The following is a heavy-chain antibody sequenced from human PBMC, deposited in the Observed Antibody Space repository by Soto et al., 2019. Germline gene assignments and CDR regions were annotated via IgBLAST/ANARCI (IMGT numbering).Heavy chain of an antibody. CDR3: AGDVWWEPGLDAFDI. CDR2: VSKDGSNT. J-gene: IGHJ3*02. Sequence: QVQLVESGGGVVQPGRSLRLSCAASGFTFTFFAMHWVRQAPGKGLEWVAAVSKDGSNTYYADYVKGRFSISRDNPKNTLYLQMNNLRVEDTAAYYCAGDVWWEPGLDAFDIWGQGTMVTVSP. V-gene: IGHV3-30-3*01. D-gene: IGHD1-26*01. CDR1: GFTFTFFA.